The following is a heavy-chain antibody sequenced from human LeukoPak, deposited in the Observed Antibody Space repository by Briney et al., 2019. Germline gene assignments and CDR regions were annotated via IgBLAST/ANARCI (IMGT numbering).Heavy chain of an antibody. J-gene: IGHJ4*02. CDR1: GFTFSSHW. Sequence: PGGSLRLSCAASGFTFSSHWMSWVRQAPGKGLEWVANIKEDGSEKYYVDSVKGRFTISRDYAKNSLYLQMNSLRAEDTAVYYCARVLYPKYGGQGPLVTVSS. CDR3: ARVLYPKY. CDR2: IKEDGSEK. V-gene: IGHV3-7*01. D-gene: IGHD2/OR15-2a*01.